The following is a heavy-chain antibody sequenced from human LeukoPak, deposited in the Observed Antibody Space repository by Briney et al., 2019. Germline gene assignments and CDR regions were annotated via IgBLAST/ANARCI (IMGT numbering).Heavy chain of an antibody. CDR2: ISTDGNNE. CDR3: AKDQIGWAPGYVSGPLDQ. J-gene: IGHJ4*02. V-gene: IGHV3-30*18. D-gene: IGHD6-19*01. CDR1: GFSFTMYG. Sequence: GGSLRLSCAASGFSFTMYGIHWVRLAPGKGLEWVAVISTDGNNEYYANSVKGRFTTSRDNSKNTVYLEMTSLRTEDTAVYYCAKDQIGWAPGYVSGPLDQWGQGTLVTVSS.